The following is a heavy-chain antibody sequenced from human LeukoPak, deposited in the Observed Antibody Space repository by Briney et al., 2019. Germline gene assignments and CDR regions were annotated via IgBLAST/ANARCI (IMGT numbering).Heavy chain of an antibody. Sequence: GGSLRLPCAASGFTFSSYAMSWVRQAPGKGLEWVSAISGSGGSTYYADSVEGRFTISRDNSKNTLYLQMSSQRAEDTAVYYCAKDSLEYYYDSSGYYPTDYWGQGTLVTVSS. J-gene: IGHJ4*02. CDR1: GFTFSSYA. CDR2: ISGSGGST. CDR3: AKDSLEYYYDSSGYYPTDY. V-gene: IGHV3-23*01. D-gene: IGHD3-22*01.